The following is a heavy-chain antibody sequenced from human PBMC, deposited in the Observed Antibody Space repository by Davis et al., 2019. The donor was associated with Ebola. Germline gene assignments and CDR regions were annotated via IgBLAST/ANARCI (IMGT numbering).Heavy chain of an antibody. CDR2: IYSGGGT. CDR1: GFTVSSNY. Sequence: GESLKISCAASGFTVSSNYMSWVRQAPGKGLEWVSVIYSGGGTYYADSVKGRFTISRDNSKNTLYLQMNSLRAEDTAVYYCAREGGQYGSGSYYHYYYYGMDVWGQGTTVTVSS. CDR3: AREGGQYGSGSYYHYYYYGMDV. J-gene: IGHJ6*02. D-gene: IGHD3-10*01. V-gene: IGHV3-66*01.